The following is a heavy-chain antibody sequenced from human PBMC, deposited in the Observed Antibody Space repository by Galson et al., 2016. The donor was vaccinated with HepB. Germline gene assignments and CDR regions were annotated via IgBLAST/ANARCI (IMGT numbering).Heavy chain of an antibody. CDR3: ARDYDVGGYYYRVFVL. D-gene: IGHD3-3*01. CDR1: GFKFNTYA. Sequence: SLRLSCAASGFKFNTYAVHWVRQTPDKGLEWVAVISYDGSGKYYRDSVKGRFTISRDNSKNTVYLQMNSLRPEDTAFYYCARDYDVGGYYYRVFVLWGRGTLVTVSS. J-gene: IGHJ2*01. V-gene: IGHV3-30*04. CDR2: ISYDGSGK.